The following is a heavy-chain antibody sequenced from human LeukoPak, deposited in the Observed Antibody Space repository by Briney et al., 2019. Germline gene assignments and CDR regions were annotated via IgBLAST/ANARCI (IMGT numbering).Heavy chain of an antibody. D-gene: IGHD3-22*01. V-gene: IGHV4-59*12. J-gene: IGHJ6*02. CDR2: IYYSGST. Sequence: SETLSLTCTVSGGSISSYYWSWIRQPPGKGLEWIGYIYYSGSTYYNPSLKSRVTISVDTSKNQFSLKLSSVTAADTAVYYCARDGGWRSRSSSGSRGWYGMDVWGQGTTVTVSS. CDR1: GGSISSYY. CDR3: ARDGGWRSRSSSGSRGWYGMDV.